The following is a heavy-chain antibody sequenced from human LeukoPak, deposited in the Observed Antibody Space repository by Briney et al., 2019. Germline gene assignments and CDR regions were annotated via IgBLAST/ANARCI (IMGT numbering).Heavy chain of an antibody. CDR1: GFPFNAYN. V-gene: IGHV3-30*02. J-gene: IGHJ4*02. D-gene: IGHD3-16*02. Sequence: VGSLRLSCTAPGFPFNAYNIHWIRQSPGRGLEWVSFIRNDETEIHYADFAKGRFTISRDRSKNSVYLQMNSLRPDDTALYYCAKDGGRYRFDFWGQGTMVTVSS. CDR3: AKDGGRYRFDF. CDR2: IRNDETEI.